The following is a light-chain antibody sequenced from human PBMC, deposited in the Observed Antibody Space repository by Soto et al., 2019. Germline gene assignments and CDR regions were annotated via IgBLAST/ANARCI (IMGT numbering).Light chain of an antibody. Sequence: DIQMTQSPSTLSASVGDRVSITFRASQRVNTCLSWYQQKPGKAPKLLIYAASSLQSGVPSRFSGSGSGTDFTLTISSLQPEDFATYYCQQSYSTPPGTFGQGTKVDIK. CDR1: QRVNTC. V-gene: IGKV1-39*01. CDR3: QQSYSTPPGT. J-gene: IGKJ1*01. CDR2: AAS.